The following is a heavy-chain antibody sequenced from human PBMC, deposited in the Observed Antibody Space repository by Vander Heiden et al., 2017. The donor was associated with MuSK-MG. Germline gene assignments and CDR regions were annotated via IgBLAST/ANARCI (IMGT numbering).Heavy chain of an antibody. CDR3: AREYQLLEGGYYYYYMDI. CDR1: GGTFSSYA. J-gene: IGHJ6*03. V-gene: IGHV1-69*10. Sequence: QVQLVQSGAEVKKPGSSVKVSCKASGGTFSSYAISWVRQAPGQGLEWMGGIIPILGIANYAQKFQGRVTITADKSTSTAYMELSSLRSEDTAVYYCAREYQLLEGGYYYYYMDIWGKGTTVTVSS. CDR2: IIPILGIA. D-gene: IGHD2-2*01.